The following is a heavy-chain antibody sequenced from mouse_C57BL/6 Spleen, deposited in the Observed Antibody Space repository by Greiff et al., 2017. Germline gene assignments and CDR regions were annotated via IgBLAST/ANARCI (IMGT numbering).Heavy chain of an antibody. J-gene: IGHJ4*01. CDR1: GYTFTSYW. CDR3: ARSLHYYYGSSYAMDY. Sequence: VQLQQSGTELVKPGASVKLSCKASGYTFTSYWMHWVKQRPGQGLEWIGNINPSNGGTNYNEKFKSKATLTVDKSSSTAYMQLSSLTSEDSAVYYCARSLHYYYGSSYAMDYWGQGTSVTVSS. D-gene: IGHD1-1*01. V-gene: IGHV1-53*01. CDR2: INPSNGGT.